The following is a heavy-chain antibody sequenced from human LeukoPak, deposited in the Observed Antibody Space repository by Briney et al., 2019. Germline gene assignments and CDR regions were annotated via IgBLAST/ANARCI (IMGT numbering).Heavy chain of an antibody. V-gene: IGHV3-23*01. J-gene: IGHJ4*01. CDR3: AKWGDYDILTGYYDSDY. Sequence: QPGPSLRLSCAAAGFLSSNYAMSCVRQPPGKWLGWVSAIGGRDGGTYYADYVKGRFTVSRDDPKNTLYLKMNTLRVEDTAVYYCAKWGDYDILTGYYDSDYWGHGTLVTVSS. CDR2: IGGRDGGT. D-gene: IGHD3-9*01. CDR1: GFLSSNYA.